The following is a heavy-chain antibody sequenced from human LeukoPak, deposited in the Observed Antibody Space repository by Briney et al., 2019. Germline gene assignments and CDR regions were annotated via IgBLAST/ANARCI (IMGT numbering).Heavy chain of an antibody. CDR3: ARSTDRYSSSWYIFDY. CDR1: GFTFSSYW. Sequence: GGSLRPSCAASGFTFSSYWMSWVRQAPGKGLEWVANIKQDGSEKYYVDSVKGRFTISRDNAKNSLYLQMNSLRAEDTAVYYCARSTDRYSSSWYIFDYWGQGTLVTVSS. D-gene: IGHD6-13*01. V-gene: IGHV3-7*01. CDR2: IKQDGSEK. J-gene: IGHJ4*02.